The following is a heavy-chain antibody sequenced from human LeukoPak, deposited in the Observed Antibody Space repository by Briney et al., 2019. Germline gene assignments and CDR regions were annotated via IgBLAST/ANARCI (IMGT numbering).Heavy chain of an antibody. CDR3: AATLGYGWFDP. CDR2: IYTSGST. D-gene: IGHD1-1*01. V-gene: IGHV4-4*07. J-gene: IGHJ5*02. Sequence: SETLSLTCSISGGSISSFYCSWLRQPAGIRQPAGKGLEWIGGIYTSGSTNYNPSLKSRVTMSVDTSKNQVSLKLSSVTAADTAVYYCAATLGYGWFDPWGQGTLVTVSS. CDR1: GGSISSFY.